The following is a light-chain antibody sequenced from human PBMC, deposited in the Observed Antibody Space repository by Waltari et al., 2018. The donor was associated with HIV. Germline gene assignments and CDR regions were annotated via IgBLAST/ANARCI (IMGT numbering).Light chain of an antibody. Sequence: DIVMSQSADSLAVSLGERATINCKSSQSVLYSSNNKNYLAWYQQKPGQPPKLLIYWASTRESGVPDRFSGSGSGTDFTLTISSLQAEDVAVYYCQQYHSTPVTFGQGTKLEIK. J-gene: IGKJ2*01. V-gene: IGKV4-1*01. CDR2: WAS. CDR1: QSVLYSSNNKNY. CDR3: QQYHSTPVT.